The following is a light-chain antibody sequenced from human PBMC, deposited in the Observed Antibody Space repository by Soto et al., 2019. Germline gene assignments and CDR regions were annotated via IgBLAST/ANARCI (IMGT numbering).Light chain of an antibody. V-gene: IGLV4-69*01. J-gene: IGLJ2*01. CDR2: LNSDGSH. CDR1: SGHSSYA. CDR3: QTWGTGIQV. Sequence: QLVLTQSPSASASLGASVNFTCTLSSGHSSYAIAWHQQQPEKGPRYLMKLNSDGSHSKGDGIPDRFSGSSSGAERYLTISSLHSEDEADYYCQTWGTGIQVFGGGTQLTVL.